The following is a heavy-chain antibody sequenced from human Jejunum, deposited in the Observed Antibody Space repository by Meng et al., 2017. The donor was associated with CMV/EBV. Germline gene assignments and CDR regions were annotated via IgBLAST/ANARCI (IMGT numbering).Heavy chain of an antibody. J-gene: IGHJ4*02. V-gene: IGHV3-30*02. CDR2: IRCDGSDE. D-gene: IGHD3-22*01. Sequence: FRFISNGSDTVRRAPGKGVEWLAFIRCDGSDEFYEESVKGRFTISRDNSKNTLYLQMNSLRSDDTAVYYCPKASRPEFDYSGYYDYWGQGTLVTVSS. CDR3: PKASRPEFDYSGYYDY. CDR1: FRFISNG.